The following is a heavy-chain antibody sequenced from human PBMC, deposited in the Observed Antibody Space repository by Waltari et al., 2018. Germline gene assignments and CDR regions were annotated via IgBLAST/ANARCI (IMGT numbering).Heavy chain of an antibody. J-gene: IGHJ4*02. Sequence: QVQLQESGQGLVKPSGTLSLTCAVSGDSVSGNYWGSWVRQSPEKGLEWIGQVHHSGKTHYNPSIQSRVTISLDSPKNQFSLTLKSVTAADTAVYYCAGDRAIGLFFDYWGRGTLVTVSS. V-gene: IGHV4-4*02. D-gene: IGHD2-2*01. CDR1: GDSVSGNYW. CDR3: AGDRAIGLFFDY. CDR2: VHHSGKT.